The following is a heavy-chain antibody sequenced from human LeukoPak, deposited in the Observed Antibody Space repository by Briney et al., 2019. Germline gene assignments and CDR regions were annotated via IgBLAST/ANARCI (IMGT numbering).Heavy chain of an antibody. J-gene: IGHJ4*02. CDR1: GYTFTSYG. CDR2: ISVYNGNT. CDR3: TRGKGNYGDPASFDY. Sequence: ASVKVSCKASGYTFTSYGISWVRQAPGQGLEWMGWISVYNGNTNYAQKLQGRVTMTTDTSTSTAYMEVRSLRSDDTVVYYCTRGKGNYGDPASFDYWGQGTLVTVSS. V-gene: IGHV1-18*01. D-gene: IGHD4-17*01.